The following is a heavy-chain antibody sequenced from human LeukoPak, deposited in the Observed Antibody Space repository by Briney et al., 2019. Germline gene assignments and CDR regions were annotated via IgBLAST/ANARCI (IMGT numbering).Heavy chain of an antibody. CDR2: ISSSSYI. CDR3: ARERGEYCSGGSCYRAGEFDY. Sequence: GGSLRLSCAASGFTFSSYSMNWVRQAPGKGLEWVSSISSSSYIYYADSVKGRFTISRDNAKNSLYLQMNSLRAEDTAVYYCARERGEYCSGGSCYRAGEFDYWGQGTLVTVS. CDR1: GFTFSSYS. V-gene: IGHV3-21*01. D-gene: IGHD2-15*01. J-gene: IGHJ4*02.